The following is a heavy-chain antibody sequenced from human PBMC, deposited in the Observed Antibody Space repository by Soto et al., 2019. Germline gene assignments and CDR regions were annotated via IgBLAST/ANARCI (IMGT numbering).Heavy chain of an antibody. CDR1: GGSISSSSYY. J-gene: IGHJ4*02. Sequence: SETLSLTCTVSGGSISSSSYYWSWIRQHPGKGLEWIGYINYSGSTYYNPSLRSRVTISVDTSKNQFSLKVSSVTAADTAVYYCAIRLGYSYGYPLDYWGQGTLVTVSS. V-gene: IGHV4-31*03. D-gene: IGHD5-18*01. CDR2: INYSGST. CDR3: AIRLGYSYGYPLDY.